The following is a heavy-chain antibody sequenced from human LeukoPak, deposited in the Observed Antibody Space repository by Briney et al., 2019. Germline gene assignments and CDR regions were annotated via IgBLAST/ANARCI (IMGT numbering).Heavy chain of an antibody. V-gene: IGHV3-9*01. Sequence: PGGSLRLSCAASGFTFDDYAIHWVRQAPGKGLEWVSGISWNSGSIGYADSVKGRFTISRDNSKNTLYLQMNSLRAEDTAVYYCANSPTYCSSTSCYINYWGQGTLVTVSS. D-gene: IGHD2-2*02. CDR1: GFTFDDYA. CDR2: ISWNSGSI. J-gene: IGHJ4*02. CDR3: ANSPTYCSSTSCYINY.